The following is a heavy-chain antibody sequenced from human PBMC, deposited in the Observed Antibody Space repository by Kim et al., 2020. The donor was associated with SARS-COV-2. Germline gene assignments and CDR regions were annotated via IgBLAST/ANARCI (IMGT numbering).Heavy chain of an antibody. CDR1: GFTFSSYS. Sequence: GGSLRLSCAASGFTFSSYSMNWVRQAPGKGLEWVSSISSSSSYIYYADSVKGRFTISRDDAKNSLYLQMNSLRAEDTAVYYCARDLSASYYYGSGVWYFDLWGRGTLVTVSS. J-gene: IGHJ2*01. V-gene: IGHV3-21*01. D-gene: IGHD3-10*01. CDR3: ARDLSASYYYGSGVWYFDL. CDR2: ISSSSSYI.